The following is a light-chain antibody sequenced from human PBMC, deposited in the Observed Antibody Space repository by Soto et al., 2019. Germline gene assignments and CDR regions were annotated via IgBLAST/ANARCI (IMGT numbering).Light chain of an antibody. CDR2: AAS. V-gene: IGKV1-5*01. CDR3: QEYNNYWT. J-gene: IGKJ1*01. CDR1: ERINTY. Sequence: DIQMTQSPSSVSASVGDRVTITCRASERINTYLAWYQQQPGKAPKLLIYAASSLQSGGPSRFSGSGSGTEFPLTISSLHPDDFATYYCQEYNNYWTFGQGTKVDI.